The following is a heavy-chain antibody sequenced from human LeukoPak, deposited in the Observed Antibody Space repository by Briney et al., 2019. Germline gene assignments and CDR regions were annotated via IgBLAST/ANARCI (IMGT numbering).Heavy chain of an antibody. Sequence: ASVKVSCKASGYTFTGYYMHWVRQAPGQGLEWMGWINPNSGGTNYAQKFQGRVTMTRDTSISTAYMELSRLRSDDTAVYYCAREGDCSRLTRNNWFDPWGQGTLVTVSS. CDR3: AREGDCSRLTRNNWFDP. D-gene: IGHD2-21*02. J-gene: IGHJ5*02. V-gene: IGHV1-2*02. CDR2: INPNSGGT. CDR1: GYTFTGYY.